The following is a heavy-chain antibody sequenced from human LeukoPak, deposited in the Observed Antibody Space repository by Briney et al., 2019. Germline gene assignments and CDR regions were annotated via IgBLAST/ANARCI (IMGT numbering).Heavy chain of an antibody. D-gene: IGHD2-2*01. CDR1: GYSISSGYY. CDR3: ARSSTTDANHYYYYYMDV. J-gene: IGHJ6*03. V-gene: IGHV4-61*02. CDR2: IYTSGST. Sequence: SETLSLTCTVSGYSISSGYYWGWIRQPAGKGLEWIGRIYTSGSTNYNPSLKSRVTISVDTSKNQFSLKLSSVTAADTAVYYCARSSTTDANHYYYYYMDVWGRGTTVTVSS.